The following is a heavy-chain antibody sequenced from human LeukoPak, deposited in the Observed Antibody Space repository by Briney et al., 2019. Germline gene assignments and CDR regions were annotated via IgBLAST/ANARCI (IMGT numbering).Heavy chain of an antibody. D-gene: IGHD2-2*01. CDR2: ISGSGGST. V-gene: IGHV3-23*01. Sequence: GGSLRLSCAASGFTFSSYPMSWARQAPGKGLEWVSVISGSGGSTYYADSVKGRFTISRDNSKNTLYLQMNSLRAEDTAVYYCAKDVAPFRYCSSTSCTYHFDYWGQGTLVTVSS. CDR1: GFTFSSYP. J-gene: IGHJ4*02. CDR3: AKDVAPFRYCSSTSCTYHFDY.